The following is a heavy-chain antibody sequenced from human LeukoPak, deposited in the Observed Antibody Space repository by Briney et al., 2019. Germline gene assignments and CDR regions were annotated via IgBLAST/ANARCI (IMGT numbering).Heavy chain of an antibody. D-gene: IGHD2-2*01. Sequence: ASVKVSCKASGGTFSSYAISWVRQAPGQGLEWTGGIIPIFGTANYAQKFQGRVTITADESTSTAYMELSSLRSEDTAVYYCARARSSTSCYDYWGQGTLVTVSS. V-gene: IGHV1-69*13. CDR3: ARARSSTSCYDY. CDR2: IIPIFGTA. CDR1: GGTFSSYA. J-gene: IGHJ4*02.